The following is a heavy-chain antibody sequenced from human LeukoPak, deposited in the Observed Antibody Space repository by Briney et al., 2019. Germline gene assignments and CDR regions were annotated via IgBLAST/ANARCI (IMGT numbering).Heavy chain of an antibody. V-gene: IGHV4-61*01. D-gene: IGHD1-1*01. CDR2: IYYSGST. CDR3: AREGTAGTNLNWFDP. Sequence: KPSETLSLTCTVSGGSVSSGSYYWSWIRQPPGKGLEWIGYIYYSGSTNYNPSLKSRVTISVDTSTNQFSLKLSSVTAADTAVYYCAREGTAGTNLNWFDPWGQGTLVTVSS. J-gene: IGHJ5*02. CDR1: GGSVSSGSYY.